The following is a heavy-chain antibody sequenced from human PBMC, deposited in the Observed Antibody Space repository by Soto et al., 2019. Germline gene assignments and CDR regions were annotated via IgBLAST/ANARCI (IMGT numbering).Heavy chain of an antibody. J-gene: IGHJ4*02. V-gene: IGHV2-5*02. CDR1: GFSVSTGGVG. CDR3: AHSLRLAPNRRLRFHYFDY. Sequence: QITLKESGPTLVKPTQTLTLTCTFSGFSVSTGGVGVGWIRQPPGKGLEWVAFIYWDDDKKYSPGLESRLTITKDTSGNQVVLTMTNMDPVDTATYYCAHSLRLAPNRRLRFHYFDYWGQGTLVTVSS. CDR2: IYWDDDK. D-gene: IGHD3-16*01.